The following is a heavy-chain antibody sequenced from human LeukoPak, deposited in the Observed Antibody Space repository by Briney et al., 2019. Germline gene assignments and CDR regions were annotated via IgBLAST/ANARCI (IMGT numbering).Heavy chain of an antibody. CDR3: ARAPRYCSSTSCYSYYYYYMDV. CDR2: IIPIFGTA. CDR1: GGTFSSYA. J-gene: IGHJ6*03. D-gene: IGHD2-2*01. Sequence: ASVKVSCKASGGTFSSYAISWVRQAPGQGLEWMGGIIPIFGTANYAQKFQGRVTITTDESTSTAYMELSSLRSEDTAVYYCARAPRYCSSTSCYSYYYYYMDVRGKGTTVTVSS. V-gene: IGHV1-69*05.